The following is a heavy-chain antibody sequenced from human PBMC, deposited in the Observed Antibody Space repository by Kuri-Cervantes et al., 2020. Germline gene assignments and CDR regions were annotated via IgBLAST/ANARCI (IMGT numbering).Heavy chain of an antibody. D-gene: IGHD2-2*01. V-gene: IGHV3-48*01. CDR3: ARDAGGGYCSSTSCYPYYYYYMDV. CDR2: ISSSSSSTI. CDR1: GFTFSSCS. J-gene: IGHJ6*03. Sequence: GESLKISCAASGFTFSSCSMNWVRQAPGKGLEWVSYISSSSSSTIYYADSVKGRFTISRDNAKNSLSLQMNSLRAEDTAVYYCARDAGGGYCSSTSCYPYYYYYMDVWGKGTTVTVSS.